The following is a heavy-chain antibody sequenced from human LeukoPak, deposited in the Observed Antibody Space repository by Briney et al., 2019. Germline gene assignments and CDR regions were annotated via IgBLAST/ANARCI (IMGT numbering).Heavy chain of an antibody. D-gene: IGHD6-19*01. CDR1: GFTFSSYW. V-gene: IGHV3-7*03. J-gene: IGHJ4*02. CDR3: ARAYSSGWYSGNYFDY. CDR2: IKQDGSEK. Sequence: PGGSLRLSCAASGFTFSSYWMSWVRQAPGKGLEWVANIKQDGSEKYYVDSVKGRFTISRDNAKNSLYLQMNSLRAEDTAVYYCARAYSSGWYSGNYFDYWGQGTLVTVSS.